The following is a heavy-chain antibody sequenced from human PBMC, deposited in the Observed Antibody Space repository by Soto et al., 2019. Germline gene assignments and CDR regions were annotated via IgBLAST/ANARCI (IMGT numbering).Heavy chain of an antibody. V-gene: IGHV3-33*03. D-gene: IGHD1-26*01. CDR2: IWSDGSNK. J-gene: IGHJ4*02. CDR1: GFTFSSYG. CDR3: GRRGSGTNSIDY. Sequence: QVQLVESGGGVVQPGRSLRLSCAASGFTFSSYGMHWVRQALGKGLEWVAVIWSDGSNKYYADSVKGRFTVSKDNSKNTLYLQMNSLRNEDTAVYECGRRGSGTNSIDYWGQGTLVTVSS.